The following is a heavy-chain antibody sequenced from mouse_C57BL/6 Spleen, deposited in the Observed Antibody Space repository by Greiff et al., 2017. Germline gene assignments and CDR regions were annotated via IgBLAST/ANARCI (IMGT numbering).Heavy chain of an antibody. Sequence: EVQLQQSGPVLVKPGASVKMSCKASGYTFTDYYMNWVKQSHGKSLEWIGVINPYNGGTSYNQKFKGKATLTVDKSSSTAYMELNSLTSEGSAVYYCARGPLGSSYNYFDYWGQGTTLTVSS. CDR3: ARGPLGSSYNYFDY. CDR1: GYTFTDYY. V-gene: IGHV1-19*01. D-gene: IGHD1-1*01. J-gene: IGHJ2*01. CDR2: INPYNGGT.